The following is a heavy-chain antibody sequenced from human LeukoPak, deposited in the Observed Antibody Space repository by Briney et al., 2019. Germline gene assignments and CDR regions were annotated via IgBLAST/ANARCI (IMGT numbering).Heavy chain of an antibody. Sequence: PSETLSLTCVVSAYSISSGYYWGWIRQPPGKGLEWIGSIFHTGRTYYNPSLMGRVTLSVDTSKNQFSLRLMSVTAADTAVYYCARSRANEGMGYWGQGALVTVSS. V-gene: IGHV4-38-2*01. D-gene: IGHD3-10*01. CDR2: IFHTGRT. J-gene: IGHJ4*02. CDR3: ARSRANEGMGY. CDR1: AYSISSGYY.